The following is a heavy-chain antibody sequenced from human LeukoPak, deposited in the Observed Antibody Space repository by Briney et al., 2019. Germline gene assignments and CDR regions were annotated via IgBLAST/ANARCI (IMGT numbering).Heavy chain of an antibody. J-gene: IGHJ6*02. Sequence: GGSLRLSCVASGFTFSSYWMSWVRQAPGKGLEWVANINQDGTQNYYVDSVKGRFTISRDNAKNSLYLQMNSLRAEETAVYYCARLRPYSSSWYAYYGMDVWGQGTTVTVSS. D-gene: IGHD6-13*01. CDR3: ARLRPYSSSWYAYYGMDV. CDR1: GFTFSSYW. V-gene: IGHV3-7*04. CDR2: INQDGTQN.